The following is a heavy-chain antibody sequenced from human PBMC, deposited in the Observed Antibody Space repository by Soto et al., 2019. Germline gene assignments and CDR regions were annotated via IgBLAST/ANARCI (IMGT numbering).Heavy chain of an antibody. CDR3: SRDDSKVAEYCHQ. V-gene: IGHV6-1*01. Sequence: SQTLSLTCAISGDSVYSSSAAWNWIRQSPSRGLEWLGRTFYRSKWFYDYARSVQSRIVINPDTSKNQFSLLLNSVTLEDTAVIYCSRDDSKVAEYCHQWGQGTLVTVSS. J-gene: IGHJ1*01. CDR2: TFYRSKWFY. D-gene: IGHD2-21*02. CDR1: GDSVYSSSAA.